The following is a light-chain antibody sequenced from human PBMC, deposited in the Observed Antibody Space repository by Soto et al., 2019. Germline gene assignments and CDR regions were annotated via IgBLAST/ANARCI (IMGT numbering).Light chain of an antibody. CDR1: SSDVGGYNY. Sequence: QSALTQPRSVSGSRGQSVTISCTGTSSDVGGYNYVSWYQQHPGTAPKLMIYDVSMRPSGVPDRFAGSKSGNTASLTISGLQDEDEADYYCCSYAGSYTFYVFGTGTKLTVL. CDR3: CSYAGSYTFYV. V-gene: IGLV2-11*01. CDR2: DVS. J-gene: IGLJ1*01.